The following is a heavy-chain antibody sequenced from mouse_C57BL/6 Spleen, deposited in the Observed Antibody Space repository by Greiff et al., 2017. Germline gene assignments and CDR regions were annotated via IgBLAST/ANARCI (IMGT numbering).Heavy chain of an antibody. CDR3: EREGDGYYDY. CDR2: IHPTSGST. Sequence: VQLQQPGAELVKPGASVKLSCKASGYTFTSYWMHWVKQRPGQGLEWIGLIHPTSGSTNYNEKFKSKATLTVVKSSSTAYMQLRSLTSEDSAVYSFEREGDGYYDYWGQGTTLTVSS. D-gene: IGHD2-3*01. CDR1: GYTFTSYW. V-gene: IGHV1-64*01. J-gene: IGHJ2*01.